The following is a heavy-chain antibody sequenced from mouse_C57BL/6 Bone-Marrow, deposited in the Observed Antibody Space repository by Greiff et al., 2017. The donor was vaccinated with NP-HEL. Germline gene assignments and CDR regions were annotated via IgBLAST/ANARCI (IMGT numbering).Heavy chain of an antibody. CDR3: AGYSNFYWYFDV. CDR2: IWRGGST. D-gene: IGHD2-5*01. V-gene: IGHV2-2*01. CDR1: GFSLTSYG. Sequence: VQLQQSGPGLVQPSQSLSITCTVSGFSLTSYGVHWVRQSPGKGLEWLGVIWRGGSTDYNAAFISSLSISKDNSKSQVFFKMNSLPADDTAIYYCAGYSNFYWYFDVWGTGTTVTVSS. J-gene: IGHJ1*03.